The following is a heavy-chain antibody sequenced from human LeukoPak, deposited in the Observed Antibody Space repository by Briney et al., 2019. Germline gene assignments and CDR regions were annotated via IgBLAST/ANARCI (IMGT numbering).Heavy chain of an antibody. V-gene: IGHV4-59*01. CDR3: ARVNYDSSGYSFDY. CDR2: IYYSGST. J-gene: IGHJ4*02. CDR1: GGSISSYY. Sequence: SETLSLTCTVSGGSISSYYWSWIRQPPGKGLEWIGYIYYSGSTNYNPSLKSRVTTSVDTSKNQFSLKLSSVTAADTAVYYCARVNYDSSGYSFDYWGQGTLVTVSS. D-gene: IGHD3-22*01.